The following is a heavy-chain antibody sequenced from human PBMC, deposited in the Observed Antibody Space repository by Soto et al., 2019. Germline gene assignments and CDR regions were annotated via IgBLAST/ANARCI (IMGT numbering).Heavy chain of an antibody. V-gene: IGHV2-5*01. D-gene: IGHD1-1*01. CDR3: ARGLATLPVFAFDI. Sequence: ESGPTLVNPTQTLTLTCTLSGISLSTSGVGLGWIRQTPGRALEWLALVYWNDDKHYSPSLKSRLTITKDTSKNQAILTMTNMDPVDTGTYFCARGLATLPVFAFDIWGQGTVVTVSS. J-gene: IGHJ3*02. CDR1: GISLSTSGVG. CDR2: VYWNDDK.